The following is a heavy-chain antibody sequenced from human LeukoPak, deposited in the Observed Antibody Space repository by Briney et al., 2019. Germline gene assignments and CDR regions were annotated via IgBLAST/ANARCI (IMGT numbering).Heavy chain of an antibody. Sequence: SQTLSLTCTVSGGSISSGGYYWSWIRQHPGKGLEWIGYIYYSGSTYYNPSLKSRVTISVDTSKNQFSLKLSSVTAADTAVYYCARSGSGRLRLGGALYYMDVWGKGTTVTVSS. J-gene: IGHJ6*03. CDR2: IYYSGST. V-gene: IGHV4-31*03. CDR1: GGSISSGGYY. D-gene: IGHD5-12*01. CDR3: ARSGSGRLRLGGALYYMDV.